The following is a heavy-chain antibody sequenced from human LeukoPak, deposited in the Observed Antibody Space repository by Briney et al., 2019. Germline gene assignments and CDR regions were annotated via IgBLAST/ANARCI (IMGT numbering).Heavy chain of an antibody. CDR2: INWNGGST. Sequence: GGSLRLSCAASGFTFDDYGMSWVRQAPGKGLEWVSGINWNGGSTGYADSVKGRFTISRDNAKNSLYLQMNSLRAEDTAVYYCAKDPNSNFAYFYYSYMDVWGKGTTVTVSS. J-gene: IGHJ6*03. CDR1: GFTFDDYG. CDR3: AKDPNSNFAYFYYSYMDV. D-gene: IGHD4-11*01. V-gene: IGHV3-20*04.